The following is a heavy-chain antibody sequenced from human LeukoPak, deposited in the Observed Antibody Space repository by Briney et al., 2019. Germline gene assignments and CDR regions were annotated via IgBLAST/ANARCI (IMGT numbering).Heavy chain of an antibody. CDR3: ARVRYSDVLTGYYGDGYFDY. Sequence: PSEALSRTCTVSGGSISSYYWSWIRQPAGKGLEWIGRIYASGSTNYNPSLKSRVTMSVDTSKNQFSLKLSSVTAADTAVYYCARVRYSDVLTGYYGDGYFDYWGQGTLVTVSS. V-gene: IGHV4-4*07. J-gene: IGHJ4*02. D-gene: IGHD3-9*01. CDR2: IYASGST. CDR1: GGSISSYY.